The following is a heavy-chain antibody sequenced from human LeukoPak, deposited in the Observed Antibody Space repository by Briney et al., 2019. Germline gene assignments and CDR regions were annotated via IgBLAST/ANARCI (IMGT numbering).Heavy chain of an antibody. CDR3: ARGGNSSWDY. D-gene: IGHD5-24*01. V-gene: IGHV3-7*01. CDR1: GFTFSSSW. CDR2: IKPDGTEK. J-gene: IGHJ4*02. Sequence: GGSLRLSCVASGFTFSSSWMSWVRQAPGKGLEWVANIKPDGTEKYCVDSLKGRFTISRDNAKNSLYLQMNGLRVEDTAVYYCARGGNSSWDYWGQGALVTVSS.